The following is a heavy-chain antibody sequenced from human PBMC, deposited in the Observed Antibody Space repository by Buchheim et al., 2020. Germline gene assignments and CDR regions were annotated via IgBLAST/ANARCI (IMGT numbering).Heavy chain of an antibody. D-gene: IGHD2-15*01. CDR2: IWYDGSNK. V-gene: IGHV3-33*01. J-gene: IGHJ5*02. CDR3: AGGYCSGGSCSNWFDP. Sequence: QVQLVESGGGVVQPGRSLRLSCAASGFTFSSYGMHWVRQAPGKGLEWVAVIWYDGSNKYYADSVKGRFTISRDNSKNTLDLQMNSLRAEDTAVYYCAGGYCSGGSCSNWFDPWGQGTL. CDR1: GFTFSSYG.